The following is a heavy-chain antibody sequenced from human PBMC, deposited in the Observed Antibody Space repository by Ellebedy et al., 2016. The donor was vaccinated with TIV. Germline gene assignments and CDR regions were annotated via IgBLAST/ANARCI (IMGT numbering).Heavy chain of an antibody. J-gene: IGHJ5*02. CDR1: GFPFSPQW. Sequence: GESLKTSCAASGFPFSPQWMSWVRQAPGKGLVWVSGITGNGRGTNYADSVRGRFVISRDNAKNILYLQMNSLGADDTAVYYCTREHWSSLPSWGQGTLVTVSS. CDR3: TREHWSSLPS. D-gene: IGHD3-3*01. CDR2: ITGNGRGT. V-gene: IGHV3-74*01.